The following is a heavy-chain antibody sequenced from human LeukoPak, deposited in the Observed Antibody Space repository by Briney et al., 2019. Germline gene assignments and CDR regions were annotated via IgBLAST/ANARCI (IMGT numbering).Heavy chain of an antibody. CDR2: IKQDGSEK. Sequence: PGRSLRLSCAASGITFSSHGMHWVRQAPGKGLEWVANIKQDGSEKYYVDSVKGRFTISRDNAKNSLYLQMNSLRAEDTAVYYCARERQNKDFWSGGDYWGQGTLVTVSS. CDR1: GITFSSHG. CDR3: ARERQNKDFWSGGDY. D-gene: IGHD3-3*01. J-gene: IGHJ4*02. V-gene: IGHV3-7*01.